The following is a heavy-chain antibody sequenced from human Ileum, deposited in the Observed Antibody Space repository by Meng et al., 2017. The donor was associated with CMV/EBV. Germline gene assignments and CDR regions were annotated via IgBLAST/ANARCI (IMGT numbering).Heavy chain of an antibody. CDR2: IYTSGSS. CDR1: GGSMSSYY. V-gene: IGHV4-4*07. CDR3: AREGPTDWGRALDY. J-gene: IGHJ4*02. D-gene: IGHD7-27*01. Sequence: QVGLQEWGPGLVKLSEALSLTCTFSGGSMSSYYWSWIRQPAGKGLEWIGRIYTSGSSNYNSSLKSRVTMSVDTSKNQFSMKLNSVTAADTAVYYCAREGPTDWGRALDYWGQGTLVTVAS.